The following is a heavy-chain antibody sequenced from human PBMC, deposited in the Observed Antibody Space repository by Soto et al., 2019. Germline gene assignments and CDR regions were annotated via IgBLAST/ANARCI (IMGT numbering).Heavy chain of an antibody. Sequence: QVQLVQSGAEVKKPGASVKVSCKASGYTFSTYYMHWVRQAPGQGLEWVGMINPSGDSPSYAQKFQGRVYMTRDTSTSTVYMELSSLRSEDTALYYCAAGHCSGGSCYIIGYWGEGTLGTVSS. J-gene: IGHJ4*02. D-gene: IGHD2-15*01. V-gene: IGHV1-46*03. CDR3: AAGHCSGGSCYIIGY. CDR2: INPSGDSP. CDR1: GYTFSTYY.